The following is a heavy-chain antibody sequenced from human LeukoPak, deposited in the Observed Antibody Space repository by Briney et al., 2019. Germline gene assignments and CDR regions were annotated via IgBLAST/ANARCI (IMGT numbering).Heavy chain of an antibody. D-gene: IGHD3-3*01. CDR2: ISGSGGST. J-gene: IGHJ4*02. CDR1: GFTFSSYA. CDR3: AKDKGYDLWTFFDY. V-gene: IGHV3-23*01. Sequence: GGSLRLSCAASGFTFSSYAMSWVRKAPGKGLEWVSAISGSGGSTYYAHSVKGRFTISRDNSKNTLHLQMNSLRAEDTAVYCCAKDKGYDLWTFFDYWGQGALVTVSS.